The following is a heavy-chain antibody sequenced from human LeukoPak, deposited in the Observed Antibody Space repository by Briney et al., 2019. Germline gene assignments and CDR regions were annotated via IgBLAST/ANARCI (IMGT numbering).Heavy chain of an antibody. Sequence: GGSLRLSCVASGFTVSSNYMSWVRQAPGKGLEWVSAIYSGGSTYYADSVKGRFTISRDNSKNTLYLQMNSLRAEDTAVYYCASSYTATSFDYWGQGTLVTVSS. J-gene: IGHJ4*02. V-gene: IGHV3-53*01. D-gene: IGHD5-18*01. CDR3: ASSYTATSFDY. CDR2: IYSGGST. CDR1: GFTVSSNY.